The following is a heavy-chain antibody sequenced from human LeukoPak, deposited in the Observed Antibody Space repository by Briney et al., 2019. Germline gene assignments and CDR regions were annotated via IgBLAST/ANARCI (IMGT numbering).Heavy chain of an antibody. D-gene: IGHD6-13*01. Sequence: GESLKISCKGSGYSFTNYWIGWVRQMPGKGLEWMGIINPGDSDFRYSPSFQGQVTISADKSINTAYLQWSTVKASDTAVYYCARHRFVGSSSCPGYWGQGTLVTVSS. CDR3: ARHRFVGSSSCPGY. J-gene: IGHJ4*02. CDR2: INPGDSDF. CDR1: GYSFTNYW. V-gene: IGHV5-51*01.